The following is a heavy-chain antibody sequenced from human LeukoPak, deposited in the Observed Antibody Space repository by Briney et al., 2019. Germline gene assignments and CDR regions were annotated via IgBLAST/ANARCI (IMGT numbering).Heavy chain of an antibody. V-gene: IGHV3-7*01. CDR3: AREQSADYYYYGMDV. CDR1: GFTFSSYW. Sequence: GGSLRLSCAASGFTFSSYWMSWVRQAPGKGLEWVAHIKQDGSEKYYVDSVKGRFTISRDNAKNSLYLQMNSLRAEDTAVYYCAREQSADYYYYGMDVWGQGTTVTVSS. D-gene: IGHD3-3*01. CDR2: IKQDGSEK. J-gene: IGHJ6*02.